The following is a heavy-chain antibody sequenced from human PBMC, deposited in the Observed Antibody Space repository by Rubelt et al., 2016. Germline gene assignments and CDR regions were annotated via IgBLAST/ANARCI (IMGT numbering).Heavy chain of an antibody. CDR3: ARPRWELGAFDI. D-gene: IGHD1-26*01. Sequence: QLQLQESGPGLVKPSQTLSLTCTVSGGSISSGGYYWSWIRQHPGKGLEWIGYIYYSGSTNYNPSLKSRVTISVDTSKNQFSLKRSSVTAADTAVYYCARPRWELGAFDIWGQGTMVTVSS. CDR1: GGSISSGGYY. V-gene: IGHV4-31*03. CDR2: IYYSGST. J-gene: IGHJ3*02.